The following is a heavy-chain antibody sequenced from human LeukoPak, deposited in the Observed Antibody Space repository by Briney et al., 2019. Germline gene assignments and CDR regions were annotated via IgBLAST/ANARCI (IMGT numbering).Heavy chain of an antibody. CDR1: GLTFSIHN. Sequence: GGSLRLSCAASGLTFSIHNMDWVRQAPGKGLEWISYINSGGDATHYADSVKGRFTIPRDDAKNSLYMQMNSLTAEDTAVYYCARGAGRYGDYRDYWGQGTLVTVSS. CDR3: ARGAGRYGDYRDY. CDR2: INSGGDAT. J-gene: IGHJ4*02. D-gene: IGHD4-17*01. V-gene: IGHV3-48*04.